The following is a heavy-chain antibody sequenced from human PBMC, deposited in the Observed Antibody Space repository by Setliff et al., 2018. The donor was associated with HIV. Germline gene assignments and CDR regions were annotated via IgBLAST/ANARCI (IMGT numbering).Heavy chain of an antibody. CDR2: ISGSGGST. V-gene: IGHV3-23*01. CDR1: GFTFSTYG. CDR3: AKVGA. J-gene: IGHJ4*02. Sequence: PGGSLKLSCAVSGFTFSTYGMHWVRQAPGKGLEWVSAISGSGGSTYCADSVRGRFTISRDNSKNTLYLQMNSLRAEDTAVYYCAKVGAWGQGTLVTVSS.